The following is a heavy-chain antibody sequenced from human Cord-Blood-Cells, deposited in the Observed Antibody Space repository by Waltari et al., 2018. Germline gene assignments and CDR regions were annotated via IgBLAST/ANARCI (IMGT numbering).Heavy chain of an antibody. CDR3: ARARAIAARPFAFDI. Sequence: EVQLVESGGGLVKPGGSLRLSCAASGFTFSSYSMNWVRQAPGKGLEWVSSISRSSSYIYYADSVKGRFTISRDNAKNSLYLQMNSLRAEDTAVYYCARARAIAARPFAFDIWGQGTMVTVSS. CDR1: GFTFSSYS. J-gene: IGHJ3*02. D-gene: IGHD6-6*01. CDR2: ISRSSSYI. V-gene: IGHV3-21*01.